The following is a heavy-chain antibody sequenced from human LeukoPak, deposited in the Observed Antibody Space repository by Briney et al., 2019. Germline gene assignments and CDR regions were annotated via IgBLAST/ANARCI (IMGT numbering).Heavy chain of an antibody. D-gene: IGHD2-2*01. CDR1: GFTVSNNY. V-gene: IGHV3-53*01. CDR3: ARAPLTSSWN. J-gene: IGHJ4*02. Sequence: PGGSLRLSCAPSGFTVSNNYMTWVRQGPGKGLEWVSLIDSGGNTYYTDSVKGRFTISRDNSKNMLSLQMNSLRAEDTAIYYCARAPLTSSWNWGQGTLVTVSS. CDR2: IDSGGNT.